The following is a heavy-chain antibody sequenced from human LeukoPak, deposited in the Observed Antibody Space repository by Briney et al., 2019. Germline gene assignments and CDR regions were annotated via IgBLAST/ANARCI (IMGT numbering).Heavy chain of an antibody. Sequence: ASVKVSCKVSGYTLTELSMHWVRQAPGKGLGWMGGFDPEDGETIYAQKFQGRVTMTEDTSTDTAYMELSSLRSEDTAVYYCATVHQEVVGATDYFDYWGQGTLVTVSS. CDR3: ATVHQEVVGATDYFDY. J-gene: IGHJ4*02. V-gene: IGHV1-24*01. CDR2: FDPEDGET. D-gene: IGHD1-26*01. CDR1: GYTLTELS.